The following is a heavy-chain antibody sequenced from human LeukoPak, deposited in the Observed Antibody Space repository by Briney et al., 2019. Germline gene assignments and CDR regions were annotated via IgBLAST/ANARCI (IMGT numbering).Heavy chain of an antibody. D-gene: IGHD6-6*01. CDR1: GFTFSNDD. Sequence: PGGSLRLSCAASGFTFSNDDMHWVRQATGRGLEWVSTIGTAGDTYYSGSVKGRFTSSRENAKNSLHLQMNSLRAGDTAVYYCARSSSSSRRGSYYYNGMDVWGQGTTVTVSS. CDR2: IGTAGDT. V-gene: IGHV3-13*01. J-gene: IGHJ6*02. CDR3: ARSSSSSRRGSYYYNGMDV.